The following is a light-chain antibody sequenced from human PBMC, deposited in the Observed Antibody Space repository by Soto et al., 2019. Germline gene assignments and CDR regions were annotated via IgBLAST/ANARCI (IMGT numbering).Light chain of an antibody. CDR1: QSVSSSH. CDR2: GAS. CDR3: QQYGNSAPIT. Sequence: EIVLTQSPGTLSLSPGERATLSCRASQSVSSSHLAWYQQKPGQAPRLLIYGASSRATGIPDSFSGSGSGTDFTLTISRLEPEDFAVYYCQQYGNSAPITFGQGTRLEIK. V-gene: IGKV3-20*01. J-gene: IGKJ5*01.